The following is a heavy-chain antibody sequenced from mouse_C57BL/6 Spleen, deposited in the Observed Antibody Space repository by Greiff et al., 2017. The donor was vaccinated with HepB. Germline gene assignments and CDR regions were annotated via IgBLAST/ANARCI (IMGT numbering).Heavy chain of an antibody. CDR3: TTFGFSWFAY. J-gene: IGHJ3*01. V-gene: IGHV14-4*01. CDR1: GFNIKDDY. CDR2: IDPENGDT. Sequence: VQLKQSGAELVRPGASVKLSCTASGFNIKDDYMHWVKQRPEQGLEWIGWIDPENGDTEYASKFQGKATITADTSSNTAYLQLSSLTSEDTAVYYCTTFGFSWFAYWGQGTLVTVSA. D-gene: IGHD3-1*01.